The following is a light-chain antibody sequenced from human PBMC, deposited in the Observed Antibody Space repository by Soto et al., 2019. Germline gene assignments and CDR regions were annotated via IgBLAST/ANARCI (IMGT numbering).Light chain of an antibody. CDR3: QQYDNLP. J-gene: IGKJ4*01. Sequence: DIQMTQSPSSLSASVGDRVTITCQASQAISNYLNWYQQKPGKAPKLLIYDASNLETGVPSRFSGSGSGTDFTSTISSLQPEDIATYYCQQYDNLPFGGGTKVEIK. CDR2: DAS. CDR1: QAISNY. V-gene: IGKV1-33*01.